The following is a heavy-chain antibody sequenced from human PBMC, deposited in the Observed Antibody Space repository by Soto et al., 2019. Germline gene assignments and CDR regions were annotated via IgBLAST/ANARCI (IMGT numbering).Heavy chain of an antibody. D-gene: IGHD3-3*01. V-gene: IGHV1-2*02. CDR1: GYTFTGYY. CDR3: ARDLPLSHMPFWSGYYGTFDYYGMDV. Sequence: ASVKVSCKASGYTFTGYYMHWVRQAPGEGLEWMGWINPNSGGTNYAQKFQGRVTMTRDTSISTAYMELSRLRSDDTAAYYCARDLPLSHMPFWSGYYGTFDYYGMDVWGQGTTVTVSS. J-gene: IGHJ6*02. CDR2: INPNSGGT.